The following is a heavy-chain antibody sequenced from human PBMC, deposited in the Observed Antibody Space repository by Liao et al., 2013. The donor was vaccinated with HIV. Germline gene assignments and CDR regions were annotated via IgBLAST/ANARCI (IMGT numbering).Heavy chain of an antibody. CDR3: AISSTLSAYYYYYMDV. Sequence: QLQLQESGPGLVKPSETLSLTCTVSGGSISSYYWSWIRQPAGKGLEWIGRIYTSGSTNYNPSLKSRVTMSVDTSKNQFSLKLSSVTAADTAVYYCAISSTLSAYYYYYMDVWGKGTTVTVSS. CDR1: GGSISSYY. J-gene: IGHJ6*03. CDR2: IYTSGST. V-gene: IGHV4-4*07. D-gene: IGHD2-2*01.